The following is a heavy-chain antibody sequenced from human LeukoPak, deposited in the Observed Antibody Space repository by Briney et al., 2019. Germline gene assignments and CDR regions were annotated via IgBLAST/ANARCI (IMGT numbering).Heavy chain of an antibody. Sequence: GGSLGLSCAASGFSFSTYSMSWVRQAPGKGLEWVSYISSSSSTIYYADSVKGRFTMSRDNAKNSLSLQMNSLRAEDTAVYYCARGATVWARMDVWGKGTTVTVSS. V-gene: IGHV3-48*04. CDR2: ISSSSSTI. CDR3: ARGATVWARMDV. J-gene: IGHJ6*03. CDR1: GFSFSTYS. D-gene: IGHD4-17*01.